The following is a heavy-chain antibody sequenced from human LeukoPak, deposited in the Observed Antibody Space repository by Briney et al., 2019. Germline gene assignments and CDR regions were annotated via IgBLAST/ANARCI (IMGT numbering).Heavy chain of an antibody. CDR1: GYSFTSYW. V-gene: IGHV5-51*01. CDR3: ARQTAMGRSGDY. Sequence: GESLKISCKASGYSFTSYWIGWVRRMPGKGLEWMGFIDPSDSETRYTPSFQGQVTISVDKSLTTADLQWNSLKASDTAMYYCARQTAMGRSGDYWGQGTLVTVSS. CDR2: IDPSDSET. D-gene: IGHD5-18*01. J-gene: IGHJ4*02.